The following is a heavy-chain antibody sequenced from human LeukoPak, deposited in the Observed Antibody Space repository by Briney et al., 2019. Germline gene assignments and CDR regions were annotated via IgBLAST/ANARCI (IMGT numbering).Heavy chain of an antibody. Sequence: QTGGSLRLSCAASGLTFSSYWMTWVRQAPGKGLEWVATIKYDGSETYYVDSVRGRFSISRDNAKNSLYLQMNSLRAEDTAVYYCAKGGRGTYYSDSWGQGTLVTVSS. CDR2: IKYDGSET. CDR1: GLTFSSYW. CDR3: AKGGRGTYYSDS. D-gene: IGHD3-10*01. J-gene: IGHJ4*02. V-gene: IGHV3-7*05.